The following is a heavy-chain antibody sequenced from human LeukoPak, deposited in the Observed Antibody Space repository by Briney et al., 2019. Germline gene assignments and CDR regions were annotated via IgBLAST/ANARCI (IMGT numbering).Heavy chain of an antibody. J-gene: IGHJ6*03. Sequence: PGGSLRLSCATSGFSFNRRGMNWVRHPPGKGLEWVLYISPRSETIFYAESVQGRFAVSRDDAKGSLYLQMHTLRVEDTAVYYCARIDGPTVFTYYMDLWGKGTTVTVAS. CDR3: ARIDGPTVFTYYMDL. D-gene: IGHD3-9*01. V-gene: IGHV3-48*04. CDR1: GFSFNRRG. CDR2: ISPRSETI.